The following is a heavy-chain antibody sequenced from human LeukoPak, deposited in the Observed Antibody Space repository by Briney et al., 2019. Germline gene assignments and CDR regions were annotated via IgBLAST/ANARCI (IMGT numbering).Heavy chain of an antibody. Sequence: GGSLRLSCAASGFIFSSYSMNWVRQAPGKGLEWVASIRFNGNFYADYVKGRFTISRDNSKSTVSLQMDTLRTEDTAVYYCARENWDFDCWGQGTLVTVSS. CDR3: ARENWDFDC. CDR1: GFIFSSYS. J-gene: IGHJ4*02. D-gene: IGHD7-27*01. CDR2: IRFNGN. V-gene: IGHV3-30*02.